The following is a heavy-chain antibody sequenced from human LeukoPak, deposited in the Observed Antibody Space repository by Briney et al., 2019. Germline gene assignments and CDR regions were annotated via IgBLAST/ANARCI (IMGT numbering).Heavy chain of an antibody. CDR2: IYYSGST. CDR1: GGSISSSSYY. V-gene: IGHV4-39*01. Sequence: PSETLSLTCTVSGGSISSSSYYWGWIRQPPGKGLEWIGSIYYSGSTYYNPSLKSRVTISVDTSKNQFSLKLSSVTAADTAVYYCARFDYFPGGDAFDIWGQGTMVTVSS. J-gene: IGHJ3*02. CDR3: ARFDYFPGGDAFDI. D-gene: IGHD4-17*01.